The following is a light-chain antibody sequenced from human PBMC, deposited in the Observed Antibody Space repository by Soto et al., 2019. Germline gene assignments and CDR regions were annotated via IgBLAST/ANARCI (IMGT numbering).Light chain of an antibody. J-gene: IGLJ2*01. V-gene: IGLV2-11*01. CDR1: SSDVGGYNS. Sequence: QSALTQPRSVSGSPGQSVTISCTGTSSDVGGYNSVSWYQQLPGKAPKLMIYDVSNRPSGVPDRFSGSKSGNTASLTISGLQAEDEADYYCCSYAGSYTVVFGGGTKLTVL. CDR3: CSYAGSYTVV. CDR2: DVS.